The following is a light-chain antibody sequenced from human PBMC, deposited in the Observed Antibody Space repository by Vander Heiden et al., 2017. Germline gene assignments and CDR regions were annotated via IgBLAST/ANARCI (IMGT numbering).Light chain of an antibody. Sequence: DIVLTQSTATLSLSPGAGATLSCRASQRVSSYLAWYQQNPGQAPRLLIYDASNRATGIPARFSGSGSGTDFTLTISSLEPEDFAVYYCQQRSNWPLLTFGGGTKVEIK. V-gene: IGKV3-11*01. CDR1: QRVSSY. CDR3: QQRSNWPLLT. CDR2: DAS. J-gene: IGKJ4*01.